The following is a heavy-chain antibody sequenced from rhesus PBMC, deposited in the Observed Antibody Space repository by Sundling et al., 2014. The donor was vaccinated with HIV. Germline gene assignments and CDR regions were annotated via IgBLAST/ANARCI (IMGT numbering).Heavy chain of an antibody. CDR1: GFTFSNSW. CDR3: TTSVRYNWNPSILDY. CDR2: IKRKVDGETG. Sequence: EVQLVESGAGLVQPGGSLRLSCAASGFTFSNSWMSWVRQAPGKGLEWVARIKRKVDGETGDYAASVKGRFTISRDDSKNTLYLQMNSLKTEDTAVYYCTTSVRYNWNPSILDYWGQGVLVTVSS. J-gene: IGHJ4*01. V-gene: IGHV3-30*02. D-gene: IGHD1-26*01.